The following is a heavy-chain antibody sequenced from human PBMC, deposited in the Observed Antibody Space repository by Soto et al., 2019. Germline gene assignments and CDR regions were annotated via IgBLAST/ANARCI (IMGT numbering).Heavy chain of an antibody. CDR2: VYHTGGT. CDR3: VRQGIGYLHGLVDV. V-gene: IGHV4-59*08. Sequence: QVQLQQSGPGLVKPSETLSLTCTVSSGPSSSHNWGWIRQTPGRGLEWIGYVYHTGGTSYNPSLNGRVPVSADTSTNHISLTLTSVTAADTAVYYCVRQGIGYLHGLVDVWGQGTTVTVSS. CDR1: SGPSSSHN. J-gene: IGHJ6*02. D-gene: IGHD2-15*01.